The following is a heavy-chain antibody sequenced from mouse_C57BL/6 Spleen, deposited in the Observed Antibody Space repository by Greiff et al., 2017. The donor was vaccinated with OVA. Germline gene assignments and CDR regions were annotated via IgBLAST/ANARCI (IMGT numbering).Heavy chain of an antibody. CDR2: IYPGSGNT. D-gene: IGHD3-2*02. CDR3: AREETAQALFDY. V-gene: IGHV1-66*01. Sequence: VQLQQSGPELVKPGASVKISCKASGYSFTSYYIHWVKQRPGQGLEWIGWIYPGSGNTKYNEKFKGKATLTADTSSSTAYMQLSSLTSEDSAVYYCAREETAQALFDYWGQGTTLTVSS. CDR1: GYSFTSYY. J-gene: IGHJ2*01.